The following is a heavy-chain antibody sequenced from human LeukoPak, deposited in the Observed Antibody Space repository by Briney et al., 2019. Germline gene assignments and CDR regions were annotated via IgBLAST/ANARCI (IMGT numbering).Heavy chain of an antibody. V-gene: IGHV4-59*08. CDR3: ARQLRGEAVAGHLQPFDY. CDR2: IYYSGGT. J-gene: IGHJ4*02. Sequence: SETLSLTCTVSGGSISSYYWNWIRQPPGKGLEWIGYIYYSGGTNYNRSLKSRVTISVDTSKNQFSLKLSSVTAADTAVYFCARQLRGEAVAGHLQPFDYWGQGTLVTVSS. D-gene: IGHD6-19*01. CDR1: GGSISSYY.